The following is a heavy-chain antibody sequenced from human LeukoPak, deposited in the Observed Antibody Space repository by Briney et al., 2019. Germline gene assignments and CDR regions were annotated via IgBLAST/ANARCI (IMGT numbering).Heavy chain of an antibody. CDR3: AKDFGSGWQYFQH. Sequence: GGSLRLSCAASGFTFSSYAMHWVRQAPGKGLGVSGISWISGSIGYADSVKGRFTISRDNAKNSLYLQMNSLRAEDTALYYCAKDFGSGWQYFQHWGQGTLVTVSS. D-gene: IGHD6-19*01. CDR1: GFTFSSYA. CDR2: ISWISGSI. J-gene: IGHJ1*01. V-gene: IGHV3-9*01.